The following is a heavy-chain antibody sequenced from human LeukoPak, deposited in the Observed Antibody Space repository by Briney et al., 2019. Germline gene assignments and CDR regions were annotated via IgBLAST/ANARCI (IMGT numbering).Heavy chain of an antibody. Sequence: NPSETLSLTCTVSGGSISSGSYYWSWIRQPAGKGLEWIGRIYTSGSTNYNPSLKSRVTMSVDTSKNQFSLKLSSVTAADTAVYYCARDAGSSTSCYYYYCYYYMDVWGKGTTVTVSS. CDR2: IYTSGST. D-gene: IGHD2-2*01. CDR3: ARDAGSSTSCYYYYCYYYMDV. V-gene: IGHV4-61*02. J-gene: IGHJ6*03. CDR1: GGSISSGSYY.